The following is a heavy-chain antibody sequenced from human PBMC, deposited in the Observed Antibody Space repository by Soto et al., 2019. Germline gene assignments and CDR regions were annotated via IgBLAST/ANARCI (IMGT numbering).Heavy chain of an antibody. V-gene: IGHV1-3*01. J-gene: IGHJ6*02. CDR3: ARDLGGLAVAGTYYYYGMDV. CDR1: GYTFTSYA. D-gene: IGHD6-19*01. CDR2: INAGNGNT. Sequence: ASVKVSCKASGYTFTSYAMHWVRQAPGQRLEWMGWINAGNGNTKYSQKFQGRVTITRDTSASTAYMELSSLRSEDTAVYYCARDLGGLAVAGTYYYYGMDVWGQGTTVTVSS.